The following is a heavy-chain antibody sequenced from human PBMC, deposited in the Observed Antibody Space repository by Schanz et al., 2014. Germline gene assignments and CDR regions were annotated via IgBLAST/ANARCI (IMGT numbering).Heavy chain of an antibody. V-gene: IGHV4-30-4*07. CDR1: GGSISSGGYS. J-gene: IGHJ6*02. CDR2: IYYSGST. Sequence: QVQLQESGPGLVKPSQTLSLTCAVSGGSISSGGYSWNWIRQPPGKGLEWIVYIYYSGSTYYNPSLRSRVTISVDPSKNQFSLKLSSVPAADTAVYYCARGGRTTYNYYYGMDVWGQGTTVTVSS. CDR3: ARGGRTTYNYYYGMDV. D-gene: IGHD1-1*01.